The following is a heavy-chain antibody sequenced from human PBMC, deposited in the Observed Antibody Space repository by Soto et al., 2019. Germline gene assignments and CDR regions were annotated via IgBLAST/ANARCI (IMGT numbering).Heavy chain of an antibody. V-gene: IGHV2-5*02. Sequence: QITLKESGPTLVKPTQTLTLTCTFSGFSLSTSGVGVGWIRQPPGKALEWLALIYWDDDKRYSPSLKSRLTITKDTSKNQVVLTMTNMDPVDTATYYCAHRPGAEAGTGGGAFDIWGQGTMVTVSS. CDR2: IYWDDDK. D-gene: IGHD6-19*01. J-gene: IGHJ3*02. CDR1: GFSLSTSGVG. CDR3: AHRPGAEAGTGGGAFDI.